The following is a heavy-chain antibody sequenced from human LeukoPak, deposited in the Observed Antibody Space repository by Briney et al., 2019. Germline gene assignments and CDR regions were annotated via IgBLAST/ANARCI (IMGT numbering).Heavy chain of an antibody. J-gene: IGHJ4*02. V-gene: IGHV3-7*05. D-gene: IGHD2-2*01. CDR2: IKQDGSEK. CDR1: GFTFSSYW. CDR3: VKDPSPEVVPAVMDY. Sequence: GGSLRLSCSASGFTFSSYWMSWVRQTPEKGLEWVANIKQDGSEKVYVDSVKGRFTISRDNAKSSLYLQMSGLRAEDTAVYYCVKDPSPEVVPAVMDYWGQGTLVTVSS.